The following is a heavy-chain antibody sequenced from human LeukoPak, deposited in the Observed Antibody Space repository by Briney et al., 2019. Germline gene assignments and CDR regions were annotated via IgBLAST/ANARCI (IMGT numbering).Heavy chain of an antibody. D-gene: IGHD3-22*01. J-gene: IGHJ4*02. V-gene: IGHV3-30*02. CDR2: IWYDGSNK. CDR3: AKDQYYYDSSGYLGY. CDR1: GFTFSSYG. Sequence: SGGSLRLSCAASGFTFSSYGMHWVRQAPGKGLEWVAVIWYDGSNKYYADSVKGRFTISRDNSKNTLYLQMNSLRAEDTAVYYCAKDQYYYDSSGYLGYWGQGTLVTVSS.